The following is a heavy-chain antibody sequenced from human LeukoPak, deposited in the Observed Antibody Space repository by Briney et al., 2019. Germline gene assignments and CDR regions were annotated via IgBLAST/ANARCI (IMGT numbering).Heavy chain of an antibody. CDR1: GYSISSGYY. CDR3: ARVRWGGTKSFDY. V-gene: IGHV4-38-2*02. D-gene: IGHD1-26*01. J-gene: IGHJ4*02. CDR2: IYHSGST. Sequence: SETLSLTCTVSGYSISSGYYWGWIRQPPGKGLEWIGSIYHSGSTYYNPSLKSRVTISVDTSKNQFSLKLSSVTAADTAVYYCARVRWGGTKSFDYWGQGTLVTVSS.